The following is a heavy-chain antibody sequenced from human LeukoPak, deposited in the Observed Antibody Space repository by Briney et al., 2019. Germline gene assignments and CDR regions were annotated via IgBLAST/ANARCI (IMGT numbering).Heavy chain of an antibody. CDR1: GFTFSSNA. Sequence: GGSLRLSCAASGFTFSSNAMTWVRLAPGKGLECVSAVTAAGDTTYYADSVKGGFTISRDNSRNTLYLQLNYLRAEDTAIYYCAKAFGSNGYYQLPIDFWGQGTLVTVSS. CDR2: VTAAGDTT. J-gene: IGHJ4*02. CDR3: AKAFGSNGYYQLPIDF. V-gene: IGHV3-23*01. D-gene: IGHD3-22*01.